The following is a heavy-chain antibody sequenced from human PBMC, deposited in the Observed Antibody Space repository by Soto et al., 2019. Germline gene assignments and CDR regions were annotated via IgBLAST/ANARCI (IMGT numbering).Heavy chain of an antibody. CDR3: ARGPYYYDSSGYYAIYAIDT. D-gene: IGHD3-22*01. CDR1: GGTFSSYA. Sequence: QVQLVQSGAEVKKPGSSVKVSCKASGGTFSSYAISWVRQAPGQGLEWMGGSIPIIGTANYAQKFQVRVPINADESMSTIYLEVISLRSVATAVDYCARGPYYYDSSGYYAIYAIDTWGQGTRFTVSS. J-gene: IGHJ3*02. V-gene: IGHV1-69*12. CDR2: SIPIIGTA.